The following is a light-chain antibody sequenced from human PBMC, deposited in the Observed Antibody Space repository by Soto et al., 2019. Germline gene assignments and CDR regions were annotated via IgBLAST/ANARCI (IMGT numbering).Light chain of an antibody. CDR3: HQRSYWPPGLT. CDR1: QSVGTY. V-gene: IGKV3-11*01. CDR2: DAS. Sequence: EIVLTQSPATLSLSPGERATLSCRASQSVGTYLAWYKQKPGQAPRLLIYDASVRATGIPARISGSGSGTDFTLTISSLEPEDFAVYYCHQRSYWPPGLTFGGGTKVEIK. J-gene: IGKJ4*01.